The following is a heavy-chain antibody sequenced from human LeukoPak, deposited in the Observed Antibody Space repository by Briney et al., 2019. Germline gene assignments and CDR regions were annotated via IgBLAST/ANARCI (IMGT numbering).Heavy chain of an antibody. CDR1: GFTFSSYW. V-gene: IGHV3-74*01. D-gene: IGHD3-22*01. CDR2: INSDGSST. CDR3: AKVPDSSGFFDP. J-gene: IGHJ5*02. Sequence: GGSLRLSCAASGFTFSSYWMHWVRQAPGKGLVWVSRINSDGSSTSYADSVKGRFTISRDNAKNTLYLQMNSLRAEDTAVYYCAKVPDSSGFFDPWGQGTLVTVSS.